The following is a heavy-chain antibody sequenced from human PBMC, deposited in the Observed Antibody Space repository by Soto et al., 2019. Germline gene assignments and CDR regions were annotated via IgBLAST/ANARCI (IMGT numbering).Heavy chain of an antibody. V-gene: IGHV3-48*02. CDR3: ARDFGHGYYLDY. J-gene: IGHJ4*02. CDR1: GFSFSNYN. Sequence: EVQLVESGGGLVQPGGFLRLSCVASGFSFSNYNMNWVRQAPGKGLEWVSYITDSSDTVHYADSVRGRFTISRDNAESSLYLQMNSLRDEDTAVYFCARDFGHGYYLDYWGRGTLVTVSS. CDR2: ITDSSDTV. D-gene: IGHD3-3*01.